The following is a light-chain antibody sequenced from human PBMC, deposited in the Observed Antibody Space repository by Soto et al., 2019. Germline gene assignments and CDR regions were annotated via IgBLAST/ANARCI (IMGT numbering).Light chain of an antibody. CDR3: SSYTGNSTLWV. Sequence: QSVLTQPASVSGSPGQSITISCAGTSSDFGGYNYVSWYQQHPGKAPKLMIYEVSNRPSGVSNRFSGSKSGNTASLTISGLQAEDEADYYCSSYTGNSTLWVFGGGTKLTVL. V-gene: IGLV2-14*01. CDR1: SSDFGGYNY. J-gene: IGLJ3*02. CDR2: EVS.